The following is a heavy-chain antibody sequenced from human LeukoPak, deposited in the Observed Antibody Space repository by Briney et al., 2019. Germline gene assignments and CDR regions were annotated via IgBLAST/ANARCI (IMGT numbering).Heavy chain of an antibody. V-gene: IGHV3-30*18. CDR3: SKSAVAGTHYYYYDMDV. CDR2: ISYDGSHE. CDR1: GFNFGSYG. D-gene: IGHD6-19*01. J-gene: IGHJ6*02. Sequence: PGGSLRLSCAASGFNFGSYGMHWVRQAPGKGLEWVAVISYDGSHEYYADSVKGRFTISRDSSRNTLYLQMDSLRPEDTAMCYCSKSAVAGTHYYYYDMDVWGQGTTVTVSS.